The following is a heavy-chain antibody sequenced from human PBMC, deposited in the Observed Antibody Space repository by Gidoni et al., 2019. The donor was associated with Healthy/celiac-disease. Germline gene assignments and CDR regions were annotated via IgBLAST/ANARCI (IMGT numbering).Heavy chain of an antibody. J-gene: IGHJ6*02. CDR1: VYTFTSYD. V-gene: IGHV1-8*01. Sequence: QVQLEQSAAEVKKPGASVKVSCRASVYTFTSYDINWVRQATGQGLEWMGWMNPNSGNTGYAQKFQGRVTMTRNTSMSTAYMELSSLRSEDTAVYYCARWGYYGSGSWGYYYGMDVWGQGTTVTVSS. CDR2: MNPNSGNT. CDR3: ARWGYYGSGSWGYYYGMDV. D-gene: IGHD3-10*01.